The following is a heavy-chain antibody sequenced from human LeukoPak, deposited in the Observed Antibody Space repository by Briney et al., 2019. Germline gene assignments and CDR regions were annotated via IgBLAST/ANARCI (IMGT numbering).Heavy chain of an antibody. D-gene: IGHD3-10*01. CDR1: GFTFSSYK. Sequence: GGSLRLSCAASGFTFSSYKMNWVRQAPGKGLEWVSSISSGVTYIYYADSLKGRFTISRDNAKNSLYLQMNSLRAEDTAVYYCARGTMYYYGSGSSYFDYWGQGTLVTVSS. J-gene: IGHJ4*02. V-gene: IGHV3-21*04. CDR2: ISSGVTYI. CDR3: ARGTMYYYGSGSSYFDY.